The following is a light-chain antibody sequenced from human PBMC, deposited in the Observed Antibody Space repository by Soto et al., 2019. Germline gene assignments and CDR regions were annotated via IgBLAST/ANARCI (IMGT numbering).Light chain of an antibody. CDR3: AAWDDSLSSWV. Sequence: QSVLTQPPSASGTPGQRVTISCSGSSSNIGTNFVYWYQQLPGTAPKLLIFSNAQRPSGVPDRFSGSRSGTSASLAISGLRSEDEADYYCAAWDDSLSSWVFGGGTKVAVL. CDR1: SSNIGTNF. V-gene: IGLV1-47*02. J-gene: IGLJ3*02. CDR2: SNA.